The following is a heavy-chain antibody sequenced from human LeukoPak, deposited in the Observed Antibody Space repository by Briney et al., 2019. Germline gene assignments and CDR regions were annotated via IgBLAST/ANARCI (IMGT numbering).Heavy chain of an antibody. D-gene: IGHD2-15*01. CDR2: TGLSSSYI. Sequence: GGSLILSCAASGFSLNIYDMVWVRPAPGKGLEWIASTGLSSSYIGYADSVKGRFSISRDNGENSVYLQMNSLRAEDTAVYFCARERSYCSGATCSLDLWGQGTLVTVSS. CDR1: GFSLNIYD. J-gene: IGHJ5*02. V-gene: IGHV3-21*01. CDR3: ARERSYCSGATCSLDL.